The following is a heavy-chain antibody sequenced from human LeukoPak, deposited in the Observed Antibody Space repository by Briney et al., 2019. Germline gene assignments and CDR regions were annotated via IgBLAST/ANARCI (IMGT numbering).Heavy chain of an antibody. J-gene: IGHJ4*02. V-gene: IGHV4-59*13. CDR2: IYYSGST. CDR3: ARGHSGSYYNYFDY. D-gene: IGHD3-10*01. CDR1: GGSISSYY. Sequence: PSETLSLTCTVSGGSISSYYWSWIRQPPGKGLEWIGYIYYSGSTNYNPSLKSRVTISVDTSKNQFSLKLSSVTAADTAVYYCARGHSGSYYNYFDYWGQGTLVTVSS.